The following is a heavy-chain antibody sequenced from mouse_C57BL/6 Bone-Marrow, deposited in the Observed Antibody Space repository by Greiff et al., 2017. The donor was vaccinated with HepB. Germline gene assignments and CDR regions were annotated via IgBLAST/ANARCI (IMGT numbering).Heavy chain of an antibody. J-gene: IGHJ4*01. D-gene: IGHD1-1*01. CDR1: GFTFSSYG. CDR2: ISSGGSYT. Sequence: EVQVVESGGDLVKPGGSLKLSCAASGFTFSSYGMSWVRQTPDKRLEWVATISSGGSYTYYPDSVKGRFTISSDNAKNTLYLQMSSLKSEDTAMYYCARRSYYYYYYAMDYWGQGTSVTVSS. CDR3: ARRSYYYYYYAMDY. V-gene: IGHV5-6*01.